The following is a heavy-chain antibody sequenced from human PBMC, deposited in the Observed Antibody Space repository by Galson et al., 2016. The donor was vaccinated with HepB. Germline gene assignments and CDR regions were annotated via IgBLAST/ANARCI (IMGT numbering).Heavy chain of an antibody. J-gene: IGHJ6*02. V-gene: IGHV4-31*03. Sequence: TLSPTCTVSGGSIRSTHHWSWIRHRPGKGLEWIGYSYSKGSTYYNPSFKRRLTISIDTSKNQFSLNLTSVTAADTAFYYCARGDYGMDLWGQGTTVTVSS. CDR3: ARGDYGMDL. CDR1: GGSIRSTHH. CDR2: SYSKGST.